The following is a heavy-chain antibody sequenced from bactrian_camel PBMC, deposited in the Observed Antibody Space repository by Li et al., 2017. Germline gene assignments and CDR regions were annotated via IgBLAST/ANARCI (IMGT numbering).Heavy chain of an antibody. V-gene: IGHV3S1*01. CDR2: INSGGGYS. Sequence: HVQLVESGGGLVQPGRSLRLSCVTSGFTFSTSWMYWVRQTPEKGLEWVSAINSGGGYSWYMDSVKGRFTISRDSAKNTLYLQMNSLKTEDTAVYYCATDKDWSWHYRGQGTQVTVS. D-gene: IGHD7*01. J-gene: IGHJ4*01. CDR3: ATDKDWSWHY. CDR1: GFTFSTSW.